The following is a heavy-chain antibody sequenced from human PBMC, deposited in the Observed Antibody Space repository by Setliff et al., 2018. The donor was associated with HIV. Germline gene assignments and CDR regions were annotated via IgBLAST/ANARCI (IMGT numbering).Heavy chain of an antibody. D-gene: IGHD2-21*01. CDR2: IYSGGSST. Sequence: GGSLRLSCAASGFTFSSYAMSWVRQAPGKGLEWVSLIYSGGSSTYYADSVKGRFIIYRDNSKNTLYLQMYGLRVEDTAMYYCTKGVKWLAPWGQGTPVTVSS. CDR3: TKGVKWLAP. V-gene: IGHV3-23*03. J-gene: IGHJ5*02. CDR1: GFTFSSYA.